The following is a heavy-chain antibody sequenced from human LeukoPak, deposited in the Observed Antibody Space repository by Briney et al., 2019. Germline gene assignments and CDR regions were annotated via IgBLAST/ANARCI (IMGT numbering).Heavy chain of an antibody. Sequence: GASVKVSCKASGYTFTGYYMHWVRQAPGQGLEWMGWINPNSGGTNYAQKFQGRATMTRDTSISTAYMELSRLRSDDTAVYYCARVVTLWLDYYGMDVWGQGTTVTVSS. CDR3: ARVVTLWLDYYGMDV. V-gene: IGHV1-2*02. CDR1: GYTFTGYY. D-gene: IGHD3-10*01. CDR2: INPNSGGT. J-gene: IGHJ6*02.